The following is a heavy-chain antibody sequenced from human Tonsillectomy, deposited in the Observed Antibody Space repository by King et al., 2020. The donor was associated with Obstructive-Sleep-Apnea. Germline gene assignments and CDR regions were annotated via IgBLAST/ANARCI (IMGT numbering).Heavy chain of an antibody. D-gene: IGHD6-13*01. J-gene: IGHJ2*01. Sequence: VQLQESGPGLVKPSETLSLTRTVSGGSISSYYWSWIRQPPGKGLEWIGYIYYSGSTNYNPSLKSRVTISVDTSKNQFSLKLNSVTAADTAVYYCARRGAAAGTGYFDLWGRGTLVTVSS. V-gene: IGHV4-59*08. CDR2: IYYSGST. CDR1: GGSISSYY. CDR3: ARRGAAAGTGYFDL.